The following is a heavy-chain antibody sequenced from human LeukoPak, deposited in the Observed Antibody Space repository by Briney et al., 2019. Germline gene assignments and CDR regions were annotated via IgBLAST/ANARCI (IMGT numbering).Heavy chain of an antibody. J-gene: IGHJ6*03. CDR1: GYSFTSYG. D-gene: IGHD5-24*01. CDR2: ISPYNGNT. Sequence: ASVKVSCKASGYSFTSYGISWVRQAPAQGLQWMGWISPYNGNTHYAQSLRDRVTVTTDTSTSTAYMELRSLTSDDTAVYYCAREVISLAPRCQDFYFYMDVWGQGTTVTVSS. V-gene: IGHV1-18*01. CDR3: AREVISLAPRCQDFYFYMDV.